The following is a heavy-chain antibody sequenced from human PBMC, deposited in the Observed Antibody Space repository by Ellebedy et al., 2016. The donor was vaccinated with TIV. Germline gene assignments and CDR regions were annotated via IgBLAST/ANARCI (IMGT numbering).Heavy chain of an antibody. CDR3: AKYPRMIVGATRPHDA. CDR1: GFTFSNYA. Sequence: GESLKISCAASGFTFSNYAMSWARQAPGKGLEWVSAIGGNGGSRYYSDFVKGRFTISRDNSKSTLYLQMNSLRAEDTAVYYCAKYPRMIVGATRPHDAWGQGTLVIVSS. V-gene: IGHV3-23*01. D-gene: IGHD6-6*01. CDR2: IGGNGGSR. J-gene: IGHJ5*02.